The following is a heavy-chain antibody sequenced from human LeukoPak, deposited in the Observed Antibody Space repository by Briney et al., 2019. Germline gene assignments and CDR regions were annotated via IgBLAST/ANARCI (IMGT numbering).Heavy chain of an antibody. CDR2: IIPIFGTA. D-gene: IGHD1-26*01. CDR3: AADVVGATIFDY. V-gene: IGHV1-69*06. J-gene: IGHJ4*02. CDR1: GGTFSSYA. Sequence: ASVKVSCKASGGTFSSYAISWVRQAPGQGLEWMGGIIPIFGTANYAQKFQGRVTITADKSTSTAYMELSSLRSEDTAVYYCAADVVGATIFDYWGQGTLVTVSS.